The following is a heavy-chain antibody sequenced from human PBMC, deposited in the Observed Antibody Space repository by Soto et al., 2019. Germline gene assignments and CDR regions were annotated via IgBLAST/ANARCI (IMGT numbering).Heavy chain of an antibody. CDR3: ARERGGYGLFDS. CDR1: GGSISNAAYS. Sequence: PSGTLSLTCTVSGGSISNAAYSWSWIRQPPGKGLEWIGYIYPSGMPFYNPSLRSRVTISIDRSNDQFSLNLKSVTAADTAVYYCARERGGYGLFDSWGQGTLVTVSS. D-gene: IGHD5-18*01. CDR2: IYPSGMP. J-gene: IGHJ4*02. V-gene: IGHV4-30-2*01.